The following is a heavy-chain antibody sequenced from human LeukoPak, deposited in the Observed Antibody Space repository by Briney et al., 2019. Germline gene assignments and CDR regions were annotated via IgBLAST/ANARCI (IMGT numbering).Heavy chain of an antibody. D-gene: IGHD1-26*01. V-gene: IGHV5-51*01. CDR1: GYSFTSYW. CDR2: IYPGDSDT. CDR3: ARRGYSGNYLHYDY. J-gene: IGHJ4*02. Sequence: GESLQISCQGSGYSFTSYWIGWVRQMPGKGLEWMGIIYPGDSDTRYSPSFQGQVTISADKSISTAYLQWRSLKASDTAKYYCARRGYSGNYLHYDYWGQGTLVTVSS.